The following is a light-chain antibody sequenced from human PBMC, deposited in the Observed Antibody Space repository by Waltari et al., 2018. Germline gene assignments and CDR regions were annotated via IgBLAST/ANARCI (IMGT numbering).Light chain of an antibody. Sequence: EIVLTQSPDTLSLSPGERATLSCRAIQSVSSSSLAWYQQKPGQAPRPPTYGASSKSTGIPDRFSGSGSGTHYTLTISRLEPEDFAVYYCQQYGSSPRTFGQGTKLEIK. CDR1: QSVSSSS. J-gene: IGKJ2*01. CDR2: GAS. V-gene: IGKV3-20*01. CDR3: QQYGSSPRT.